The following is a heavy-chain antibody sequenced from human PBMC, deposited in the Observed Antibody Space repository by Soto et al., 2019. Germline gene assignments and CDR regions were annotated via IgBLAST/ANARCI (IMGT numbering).Heavy chain of an antibody. J-gene: IGHJ4*02. CDR1: GFTFSRYV. CDR3: AKGTGQYCSGATCFFFDH. CDR2: ISGSSTAT. Sequence: QLLESGGGLVQPGGSLRVSCAASGFTFSRYVMTWVRKAPGKRLERVSGISGSSTATYYADSVKGRFTISRDNSKNTLYLQMNSLRVEDTAVYYCAKGTGQYCSGATCFFFDHWGQETLLTVSS. D-gene: IGHD2-15*01. V-gene: IGHV3-23*01.